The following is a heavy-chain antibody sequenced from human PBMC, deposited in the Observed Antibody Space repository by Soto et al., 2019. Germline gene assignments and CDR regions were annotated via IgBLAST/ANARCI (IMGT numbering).Heavy chain of an antibody. D-gene: IGHD1-1*01. J-gene: IGHJ6*02. Sequence: EVQLVESGGGLVQPGGSLRLSCVASGFTFSDYWIHWVRQAPGKGLVWVSRSNRDGSSTTCADSVKGRFTTSRDNATDTVYLQMDSLRAEDKAVYYCSRGGSRSYYGIDVWGRGTTVTVSS. CDR1: GFTFSDYW. CDR3: SRGGSRSYYGIDV. V-gene: IGHV3-74*01. CDR2: SNRDGSST.